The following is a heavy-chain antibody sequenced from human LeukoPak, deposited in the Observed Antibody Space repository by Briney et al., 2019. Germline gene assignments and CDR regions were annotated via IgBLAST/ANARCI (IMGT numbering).Heavy chain of an antibody. Sequence: GGSLRLSCTASEFTFSRYAMSWVRQAPGKGLEWVSAISSSSSYIYYADSVKGRFTISRDNAKNSLYLQMNSLRAEDTAVYYCARDDGRYYDSSGWDYWGQGTLVTVSS. D-gene: IGHD3-22*01. CDR3: ARDDGRYYDSSGWDY. V-gene: IGHV3-21*01. CDR1: EFTFSRYA. CDR2: ISSSSSYI. J-gene: IGHJ4*02.